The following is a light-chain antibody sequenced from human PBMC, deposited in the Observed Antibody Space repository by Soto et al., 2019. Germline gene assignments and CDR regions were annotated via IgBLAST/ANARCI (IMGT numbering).Light chain of an antibody. CDR3: ISYGGNNNFV. CDR1: SSDVGGYNH. J-gene: IGLJ1*01. V-gene: IGLV2-8*01. CDR2: EVN. Sequence: QSALTQPPSASGSHGQSVTISCTGSSSDVGGYNHVSWYQQHPGKAPKLMIYEVNRRPSGIPDRFSGSKSGNTASLTVSGLQAEDEADYHCISYGGNNNFVFGSGTKLTVL.